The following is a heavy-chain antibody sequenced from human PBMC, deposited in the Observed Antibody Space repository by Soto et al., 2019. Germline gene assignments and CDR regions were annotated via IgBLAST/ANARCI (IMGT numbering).Heavy chain of an antibody. Sequence: SETLSLTCTVSSGSIRDDYWGWIRQSPGKGLEWIGYIYYTGTTKYNPSLKSRVTISVDSSKSQFSLKLDSVTAADTAVYYCARLGGHYQAFDSWGQGTLVTVSS. CDR3: ARLGGHYQAFDS. CDR1: SGSIRDDY. D-gene: IGHD3-22*01. V-gene: IGHV4-59*08. CDR2: IYYTGTT. J-gene: IGHJ4*02.